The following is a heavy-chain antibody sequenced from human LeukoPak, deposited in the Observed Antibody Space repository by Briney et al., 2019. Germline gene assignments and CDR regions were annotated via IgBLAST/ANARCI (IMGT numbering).Heavy chain of an antibody. J-gene: IGHJ3*02. CDR1: GGSFSGCS. CDR3: ARKWDAFDI. D-gene: IGHD1-26*01. V-gene: IGHV4-34*12. CDR2: IIHSGST. Sequence: KASETLSLTCAVYGGSFSGCSWTWIRQPPGKGLEWIGEIIHSGSTNYNPSLKSRVTISVDTSKNQFSLKLSSVTAADTAVYYCARKWDAFDIWGQGTMVTVSS.